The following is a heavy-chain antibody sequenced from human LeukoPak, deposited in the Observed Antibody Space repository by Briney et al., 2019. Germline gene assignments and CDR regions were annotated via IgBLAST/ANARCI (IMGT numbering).Heavy chain of an antibody. CDR3: ARQTLGYCSSTSCPNLDY. Sequence: SETLSLTCTVSGGSISSYYWSWIRQPPGKGLEWIGYIYYSGSTNYNPSLKSRVTISVDTSKNQFSLKLSSVTAADTAVYYCARQTLGYCSSTSCPNLDYWGQGTLVTVSS. D-gene: IGHD2-2*01. CDR1: GGSISSYY. J-gene: IGHJ4*02. V-gene: IGHV4-59*01. CDR2: IYYSGST.